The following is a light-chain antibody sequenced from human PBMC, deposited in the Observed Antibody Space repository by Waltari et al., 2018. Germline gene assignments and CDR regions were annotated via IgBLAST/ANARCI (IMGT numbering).Light chain of an antibody. J-gene: IGKJ1*01. CDR2: GAS. CDR1: QSVSTN. Sequence: EIVMTQSPATLSVSPGERATLSCRASQSVSTNLAWYQQKPGQAPRLLIYGASTRATRIPARFSGSGSGTEFTLTISSLQSEDFALYYCQQYKNWPWTFGQGTKVEIK. CDR3: QQYKNWPWT. V-gene: IGKV3-15*01.